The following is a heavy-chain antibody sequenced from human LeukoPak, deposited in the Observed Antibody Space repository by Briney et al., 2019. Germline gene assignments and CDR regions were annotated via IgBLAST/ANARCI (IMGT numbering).Heavy chain of an antibody. D-gene: IGHD6-19*01. CDR1: GGSISSLNL. J-gene: IGHJ4*02. CDR2: MYLGGTT. Sequence: SGTLSLTCIVSGGSISSLNLWSWLRQLPGKGLEWIGEMYLGGTTNFNPSLKSRVTILIDKSKNQLSLQLTSVTAADTAVYCAGLEGRYSTDWFYFFDYWGQGALVTVSS. CDR3: GLEGRYSTDWFYFFDY. V-gene: IGHV4-4*02.